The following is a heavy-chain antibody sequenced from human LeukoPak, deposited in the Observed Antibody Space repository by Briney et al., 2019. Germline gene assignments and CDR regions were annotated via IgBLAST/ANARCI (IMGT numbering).Heavy chain of an antibody. CDR2: IDYSGTT. Sequence: SETLSLTCTVSGGSSGTYYWNRIRQPPGKGLEWIGYIDYSGTTSYNPSLKSRLSISLDTSQSQLSLRLTSVTTADTAVYYCARAYGDYAAYWYFTLWGRGTLVTVSS. J-gene: IGHJ2*01. CDR1: GGSSGTYY. V-gene: IGHV4-59*01. D-gene: IGHD4/OR15-4a*01. CDR3: ARAYGDYAAYWYFTL.